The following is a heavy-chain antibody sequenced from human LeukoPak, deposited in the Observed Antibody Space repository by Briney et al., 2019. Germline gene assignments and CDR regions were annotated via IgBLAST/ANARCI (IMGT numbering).Heavy chain of an antibody. CDR2: IIPIFGTA. V-gene: IGHV1-69*01. J-gene: IGHJ3*02. Sequence: SVKVSCKASGGTFSSYAISWVRQAPGQGLEWTGGIIPIFGTANYAQKFQGRVTITADESTSTAYMELSSLRSEDTAVYYCASQARITFGGVIGHGAFDIWGQGTMVTVSS. D-gene: IGHD3-16*02. CDR3: ASQARITFGGVIGHGAFDI. CDR1: GGTFSSYA.